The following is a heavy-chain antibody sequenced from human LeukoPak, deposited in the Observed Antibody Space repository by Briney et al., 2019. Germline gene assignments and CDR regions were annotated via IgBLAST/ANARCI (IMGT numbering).Heavy chain of an antibody. Sequence: PSETLSLTCTVSGGSISSYYWSWIRQPPGKGLEWIGYIYYSGSTNYNPSLKSRVTISVDTSKNQFSLKLSSVTAADTAVYYCARGYGGNSDLFDYWGQGTLVTVSS. CDR1: GGSISSYY. CDR3: ARGYGGNSDLFDY. D-gene: IGHD4-23*01. V-gene: IGHV4-59*08. J-gene: IGHJ4*02. CDR2: IYYSGST.